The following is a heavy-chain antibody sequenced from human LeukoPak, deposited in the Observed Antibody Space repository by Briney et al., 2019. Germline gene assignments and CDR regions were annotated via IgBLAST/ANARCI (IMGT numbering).Heavy chain of an antibody. D-gene: IGHD6-19*01. CDR3: ARGRGYSSGWYPGYFDY. CDR2: IDYSGST. CDR1: GGSISSYY. V-gene: IGHV4-59*01. J-gene: IGHJ4*02. Sequence: SETLSLTCTVSGGSISSYYWSWIRQPPGKGLEWIGNIDYSGSTIYNPALKSRVTVSVDTSKNQFSLKLSSVTAADTAVYYCARGRGYSSGWYPGYFDYWGQGTLVTVSS.